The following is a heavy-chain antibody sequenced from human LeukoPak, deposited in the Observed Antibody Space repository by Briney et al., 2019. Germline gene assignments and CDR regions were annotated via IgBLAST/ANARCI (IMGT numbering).Heavy chain of an antibody. CDR3: ARLRQQRVLGMDV. V-gene: IGHV4-59*01. CDR1: GGSISSYY. J-gene: IGHJ6*02. D-gene: IGHD3-16*01. Sequence: SQTLSLTCTVSGGSISSYYWSWIRQPPGKAPEWIGYVYYSGSTNYNPSLESRVTMSISTSENQFSLKLSSVTAADTAVYYCARLRQQRVLGMDVWGQGTTVTVSS. CDR2: VYYSGST.